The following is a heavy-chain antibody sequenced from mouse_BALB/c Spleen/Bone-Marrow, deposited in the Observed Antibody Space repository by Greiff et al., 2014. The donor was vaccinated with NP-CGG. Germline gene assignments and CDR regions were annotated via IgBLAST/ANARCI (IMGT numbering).Heavy chain of an antibody. V-gene: IGHV14-3*02. Sequence: EVQRVESGAELVKPGASVKLSCTASGFNIKDTYMHWVKQRPEQGLEWIGRIDPANGYTKFDPKFQGKATITADTSSNTAYLQLSSLTSEDTVVYYCARGTTVVSYYAMDYWGQGTSVAVSS. CDR1: GFNIKDTY. D-gene: IGHD1-1*01. CDR3: ARGTTVVSYYAMDY. CDR2: IDPANGYT. J-gene: IGHJ4*01.